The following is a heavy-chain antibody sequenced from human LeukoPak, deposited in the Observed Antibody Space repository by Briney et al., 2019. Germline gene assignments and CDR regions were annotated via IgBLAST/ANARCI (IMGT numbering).Heavy chain of an antibody. CDR1: GYSFTSYW. V-gene: IGHV5-51*01. D-gene: IGHD5-18*01. CDR2: IYPGDSDT. Sequence: GKSLKISCKGSGYSFTSYWIGWVRQMPGKGLEGMGIIYPGDSDTRYSPSFQRQVTICADTSISTDYLQWSSLKASDTAMSYCARPDVDTAVGPEIYYFDFWGQGTLVTVSS. CDR3: ARPDVDTAVGPEIYYFDF. J-gene: IGHJ4*02.